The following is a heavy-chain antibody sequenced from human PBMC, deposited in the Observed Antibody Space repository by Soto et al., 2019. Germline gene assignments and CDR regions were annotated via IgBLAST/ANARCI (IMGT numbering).Heavy chain of an antibody. V-gene: IGHV3-23*01. D-gene: IGHD3-3*02. CDR2: VDGTGSGT. CDR1: GFTFSSDA. J-gene: IGHJ4*02. CDR3: VKAPYIFHRGYFDY. Sequence: EVQLLESGGGLVQPGGSLRLSCAASGFTFSSDAMSWVRQAPGKGLEWVSTVDGTGSGTFYADSVKGRFSISRDNSKSTLHLQMNTLRAEDTAVYYCVKAPYIFHRGYFDYWGPGTLVTVSS.